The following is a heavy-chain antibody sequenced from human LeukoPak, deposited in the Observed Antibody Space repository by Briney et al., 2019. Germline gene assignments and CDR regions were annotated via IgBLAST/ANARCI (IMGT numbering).Heavy chain of an antibody. CDR1: GFNFDDYG. Sequence: GGSLRLSCAVSGFNFDDYGMSWVRQAPGKGLEWVSGINWNGGSTGYADSVKGRFTISRDNAKNSLYLQMNSLRAEDTAIYYCARGPSSNNFLHLDYWGQGTLVTVSS. CDR2: INWNGGST. J-gene: IGHJ4*02. D-gene: IGHD2-2*01. CDR3: ARGPSSNNFLHLDY. V-gene: IGHV3-20*04.